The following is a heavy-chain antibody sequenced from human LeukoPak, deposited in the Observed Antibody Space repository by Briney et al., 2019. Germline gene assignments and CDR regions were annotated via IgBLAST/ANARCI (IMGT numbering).Heavy chain of an antibody. CDR2: IRYDGSNK. J-gene: IGHJ5*02. V-gene: IGHV3-30*02. CDR1: GFTFSSYG. Sequence: PGGSLRLSCAASGFTFSSYGMHWVRQAPGKGLEWVAFIRYDGSNKYYADSVKGRFTISRDNSKNTLYLQMNSLRAEDTAVYYCAKEAVHDSSGYYLSNWFDPWGQGTLVTVSS. D-gene: IGHD3-22*01. CDR3: AKEAVHDSSGYYLSNWFDP.